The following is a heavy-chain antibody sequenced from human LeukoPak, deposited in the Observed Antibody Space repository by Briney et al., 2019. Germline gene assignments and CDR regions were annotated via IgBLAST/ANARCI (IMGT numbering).Heavy chain of an antibody. Sequence: GGSLRLSCAASGFTFSIYNMNWVRQAPGKGLEWVSSISSSTFIYYADSLKGRFTISRDNAKNSLYLQMNSLRAEDTAVYYCARGTNYYDSRGYSDYWGQGTLVTVSS. CDR3: ARGTNYYDSRGYSDY. D-gene: IGHD3-22*01. V-gene: IGHV3-21*01. CDR1: GFTFSIYN. CDR2: ISSSTFI. J-gene: IGHJ4*02.